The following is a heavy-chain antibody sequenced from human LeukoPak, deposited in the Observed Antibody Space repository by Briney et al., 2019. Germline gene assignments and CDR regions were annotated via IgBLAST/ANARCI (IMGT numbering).Heavy chain of an antibody. V-gene: IGHV1-18*01. CDR1: GYTFTSFD. D-gene: IGHD5-18*01. CDR3: ASCDRRSRDTAMVFFDY. Sequence: GASVKVSRKTSGYTFTSFDINWVRQATGQGLEWMGWISAYNGNTNYAQKLQGRVTMTTDTSTSTAYMELRSLRSDDTAVYYCASCDRRSRDTAMVFFDYWGQGTLVTVSS. CDR2: ISAYNGNT. J-gene: IGHJ4*02.